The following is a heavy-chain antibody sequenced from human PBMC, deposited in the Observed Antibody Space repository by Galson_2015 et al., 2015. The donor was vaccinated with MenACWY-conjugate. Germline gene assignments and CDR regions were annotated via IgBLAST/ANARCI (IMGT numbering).Heavy chain of an antibody. Sequence: SVKVSCKASGGTFSSYAISWVRQAPGQGLEWMGGIIPIFGTANYAQKFQGRVTITADESTSTAYMELSSLRSEDTAVYYCARTNYYYYDSSGYHQEYFQHWGQGTLVTVSS. CDR1: GGTFSSYA. CDR3: ARTNYYYYDSSGYHQEYFQH. J-gene: IGHJ1*01. V-gene: IGHV1-69*13. D-gene: IGHD3-22*01. CDR2: IIPIFGTA.